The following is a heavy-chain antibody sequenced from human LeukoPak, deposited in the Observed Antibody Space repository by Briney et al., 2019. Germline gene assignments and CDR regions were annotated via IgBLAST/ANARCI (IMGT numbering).Heavy chain of an antibody. J-gene: IGHJ5*02. D-gene: IGHD2-15*01. CDR1: GFTFSSYA. CDR3: AKRSVVAATLGLFDP. Sequence: GGSLRLSCAASGFTFSSYAMSWVRQAPGKGLEWVSAISGSGGSTYYADSVKGRFTISRDNSKNTLYLLMNSLRAEDTAVYYCAKRSVVAATLGLFDPWGQGTLVTVSS. CDR2: ISGSGGST. V-gene: IGHV3-23*01.